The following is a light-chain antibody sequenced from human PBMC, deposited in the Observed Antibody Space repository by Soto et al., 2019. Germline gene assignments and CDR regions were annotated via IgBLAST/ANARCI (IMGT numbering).Light chain of an antibody. V-gene: IGLV1-47*01. CDR3: AAWDDSLSGVV. CDR1: FSNIGSNF. J-gene: IGLJ3*02. CDR2: RNN. Sequence: QSALTQPPSASGTPGQTVTISCSGRFSNIGSNFIYWYQQLPGTAHKLLIYRNNERPSGVPDRFSASKSGTSASLAISGLRSEDEADYHCAAWDDSLSGVVFGGGTKLTVL.